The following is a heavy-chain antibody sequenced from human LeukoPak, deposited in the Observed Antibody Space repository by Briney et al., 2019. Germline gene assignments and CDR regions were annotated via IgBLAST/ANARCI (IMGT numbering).Heavy chain of an antibody. CDR1: GFTFSTYE. Sequence: TGGSLRLSCAASGFTFSTYEMNWVRQAPGRGLEWVSTISGSGANMWYPDSLKGRFSISRDNAQKSLNLQMNSLRADDTAVYYCARRRSRYFDLWGRGTLVTVSS. CDR2: ISGSGANM. V-gene: IGHV3-48*03. J-gene: IGHJ2*01. CDR3: ARRRSRYFDL.